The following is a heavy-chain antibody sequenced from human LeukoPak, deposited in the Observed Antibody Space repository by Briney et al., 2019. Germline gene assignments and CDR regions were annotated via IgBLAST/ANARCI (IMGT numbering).Heavy chain of an antibody. Sequence: SETLSLTCTVSGDSTRGSSYYCGWIRQPPGKGLEWIGSIYYSGSTYYNASLKSRATISVDTSKNQFSLKLNSVTAADTAVYFCARQVVAVAGTGYFDYWGQGTLVTVSS. CDR2: IYYSGST. V-gene: IGHV4-39*01. CDR3: ARQVVAVAGTGYFDY. D-gene: IGHD6-19*01. J-gene: IGHJ4*02. CDR1: GDSTRGSSYY.